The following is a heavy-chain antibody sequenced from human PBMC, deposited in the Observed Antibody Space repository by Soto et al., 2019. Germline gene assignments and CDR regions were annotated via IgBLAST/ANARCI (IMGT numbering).Heavy chain of an antibody. V-gene: IGHV3-23*01. CDR2: ISGSGGST. CDR3: AKVNYCGGDCYTDAFDI. Sequence: EVQLLESGGGLVQPGGSLRLSCAASGFTFSSYAMSWVRQAPGKGLEWVSVISGSGGSTYYADSVKGRFTISRDKSKNTLALQMNRLRAEDTAVYYCAKVNYCGGDCYTDAFDIWGQGTMVTVSS. D-gene: IGHD2-21*02. CDR1: GFTFSSYA. J-gene: IGHJ3*02.